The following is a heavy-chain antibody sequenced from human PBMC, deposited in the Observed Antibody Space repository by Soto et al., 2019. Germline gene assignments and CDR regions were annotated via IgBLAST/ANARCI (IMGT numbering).Heavy chain of an antibody. CDR1: GFSLSTSGMR. CDR3: ARGDSRLVGAFEI. V-gene: IGHV2-70*04. J-gene: IGHJ3*02. Sequence: SGPTLVNPTQTLTLTCTFSGFSLSTSGMRVSWIRQPPGKALEWLARIEWDDDKFYSTSLETRLTISKDTSKNQVVLTMTNRDPVDTATYYCARGDSRLVGAFEIWGQGTMVTVSS. D-gene: IGHD3-9*01. CDR2: IEWDDDK.